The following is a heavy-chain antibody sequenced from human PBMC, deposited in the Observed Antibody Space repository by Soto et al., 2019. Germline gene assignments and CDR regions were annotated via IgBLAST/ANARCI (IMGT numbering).Heavy chain of an antibody. D-gene: IGHD3-22*01. CDR3: AKSYYDSSGYPPNYYYYGMDV. CDR1: GFTFSSYA. CDR2: ISGSGGST. V-gene: IGHV3-23*01. Sequence: GGSLRLSCAASGFTFSSYAMSWVRQAPGKGLEWVSAISGSGGSTYYADSVKGRFTISRDNSKNTLYLQMNSLRAEDTAVYYCAKSYYDSSGYPPNYYYYGMDVWGQGTTVTVSS. J-gene: IGHJ6*02.